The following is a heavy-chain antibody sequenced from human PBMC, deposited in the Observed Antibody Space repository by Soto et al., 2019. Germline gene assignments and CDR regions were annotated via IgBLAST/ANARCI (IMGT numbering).Heavy chain of an antibody. CDR3: ARIKSSTLDY. Sequence: ASETLSLTCTVSGCSINNYYWSWVRQPPGKGLEWIGYIYYTGSTNYNPSLKSRVTISIDMSKNQFSLKLNSVTAADTAVYYCARIKSSTLDYWGQGALVTVSS. CDR1: GCSINNYY. D-gene: IGHD6-19*01. J-gene: IGHJ4*02. V-gene: IGHV4-59*01. CDR2: IYYTGST.